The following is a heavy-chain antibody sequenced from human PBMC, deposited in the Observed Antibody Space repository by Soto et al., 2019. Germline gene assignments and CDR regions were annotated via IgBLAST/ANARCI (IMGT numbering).Heavy chain of an antibody. J-gene: IGHJ6*02. D-gene: IGHD2-2*01. V-gene: IGHV1-69*01. CDR2: IIPISGTT. CDR1: GGTFSSYA. Sequence: QVQLVQSGAEVKKPGSSVKVSCKASGGTFSSYAISWVRHAPGQGLEWMGGIIPISGTTNYAQKYQGRVTITADESTSTSYMELSSLRSEDTAVYYCARSQGSSTSLEIYYYYYYGMEVWGQETTVTVSS. CDR3: ARSQGSSTSLEIYYYYYYGMEV.